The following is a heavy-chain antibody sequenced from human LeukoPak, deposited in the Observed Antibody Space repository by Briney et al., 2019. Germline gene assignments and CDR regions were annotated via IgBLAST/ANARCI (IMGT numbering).Heavy chain of an antibody. CDR3: ARDPYSSGINWFDP. J-gene: IGHJ5*02. Sequence: GGSLRLSCAASRFTFSTYAMHWVRQAPGKGLEWVAVISHDGSNKYYADSVKGRFTISRDNSKNTVYLQMNSLTTEDTAVYYCARDPYSSGINWFDPWGQGTLVTVSS. CDR2: ISHDGSNK. CDR1: RFTFSTYA. V-gene: IGHV3-30*04. D-gene: IGHD6-19*01.